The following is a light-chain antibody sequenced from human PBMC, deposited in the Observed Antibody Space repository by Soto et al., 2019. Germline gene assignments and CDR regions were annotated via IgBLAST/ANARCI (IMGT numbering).Light chain of an antibody. CDR1: QGIGND. CDR3: RQQTNYPRP. J-gene: IGKJ1*01. CDR2: TAS. V-gene: IGKV1-17*01. Sequence: DIQMTQSPSSLSASVGDRVTITCRASQGIGNDLGWYQQKPGSAPKRLIYTASSLQSGVPSRFTGRGSGTEFTLTISCLQPEDFATQYCRQQTNYPRPLGQGTQVQVK.